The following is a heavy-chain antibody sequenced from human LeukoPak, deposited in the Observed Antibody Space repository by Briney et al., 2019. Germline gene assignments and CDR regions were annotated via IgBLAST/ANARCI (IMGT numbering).Heavy chain of an antibody. CDR2: IYSGGST. CDR3: ARDPDCSGGSCYSWDSAGY. D-gene: IGHD2-15*01. J-gene: IGHJ4*02. CDR1: GFTVSSNY. Sequence: QSGGSLRLSCAASGFTVSSNYMSWVRQAPGKGLEWVSVIYSGGSTYYADSVKGRFTISRDNSKNTLYLQMNSLRAEDTAVYYCARDPDCSGGSCYSWDSAGYWGQGTLVTVSS. V-gene: IGHV3-53*01.